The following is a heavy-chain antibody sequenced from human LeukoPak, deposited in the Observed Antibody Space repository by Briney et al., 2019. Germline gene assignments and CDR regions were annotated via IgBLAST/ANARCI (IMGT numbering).Heavy chain of an antibody. J-gene: IGHJ4*02. CDR1: GGSISSSSYY. D-gene: IGHD1-14*01. CDR2: IYYSGST. Sequence: PSETLSLTCTVSGGSISSSSYYWGWIRQPPGKGLEWIGSIYYSGSTYYNPSLKSRVTISVDTSKNQFSLKLSSVTAADTAVYYCARLPDYYFDYWGRGTLVTVSS. V-gene: IGHV4-39*01. CDR3: ARLPDYYFDY.